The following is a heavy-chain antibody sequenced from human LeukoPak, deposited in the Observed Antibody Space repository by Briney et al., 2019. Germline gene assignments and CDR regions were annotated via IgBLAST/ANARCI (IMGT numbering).Heavy chain of an antibody. CDR1: GFTFSSYW. CDR3: ARHSRNGFDM. CDR2: GYYSGTT. D-gene: IGHD6-13*01. Sequence: GSLRLSCAASGFTFSSYWMSWVRQPPGKGLEWIGSGYYSGTTFYHPSLKSRATISVDTSKNQVSLKVNSVTAADTALYYCARHSRNGFDMWGQGTMVTVSS. J-gene: IGHJ3*02. V-gene: IGHV4-39*01.